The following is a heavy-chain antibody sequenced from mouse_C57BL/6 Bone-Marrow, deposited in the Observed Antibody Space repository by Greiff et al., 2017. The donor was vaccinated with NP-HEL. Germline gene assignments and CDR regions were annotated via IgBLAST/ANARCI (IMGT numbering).Heavy chain of an antibody. D-gene: IGHD2-3*01. Sequence: EVMLVESEGGLVQPGSSMKLSCTASGFTFSDYYMAWVRQVPEKGLEWVANINYDGSSTYYLDSLKSRFIISRDNAKNILYLQMSSLKSEDTATYYCARDDGNYAMDYWGQGTSVTVSS. V-gene: IGHV5-16*01. CDR1: GFTFSDYY. CDR3: ARDDGNYAMDY. CDR2: INYDGSST. J-gene: IGHJ4*01.